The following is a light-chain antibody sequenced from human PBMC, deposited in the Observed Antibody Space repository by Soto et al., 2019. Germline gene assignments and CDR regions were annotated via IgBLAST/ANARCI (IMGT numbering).Light chain of an antibody. CDR3: ISYTTISTYV. CDR2: DVS. CDR1: SSDVGGYNY. V-gene: IGLV2-14*03. Sequence: QSVLTQPASVSGSPGQSITISCTGTSSDVGGYNYVSWYQHHPGKAPKFMIYDVSSRPSGVSNRFSGSKSGNTASLTISGLQAEDEADYYCISYTTISTYVFGTGTKVTVL. J-gene: IGLJ1*01.